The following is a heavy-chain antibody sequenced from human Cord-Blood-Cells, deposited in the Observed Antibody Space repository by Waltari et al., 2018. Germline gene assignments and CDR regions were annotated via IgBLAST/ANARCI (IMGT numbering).Heavy chain of an antibody. CDR3: ARGFGYYYGSGSYLGAFDI. J-gene: IGHJ3*02. V-gene: IGHV4-4*02. Sequence: QVQLQESGPGLVKPSGTLSLTCAVSGGSISSINWWSWVRQPPGKGLEWIGEIYHSESTNYNPTLKSRVTISVYKSKKQFSLKLSSVTAADTAVYYCARGFGYYYGSGSYLGAFDIWGQGTMVTVSS. CDR1: GGSISSINW. D-gene: IGHD3-10*01. CDR2: IYHSEST.